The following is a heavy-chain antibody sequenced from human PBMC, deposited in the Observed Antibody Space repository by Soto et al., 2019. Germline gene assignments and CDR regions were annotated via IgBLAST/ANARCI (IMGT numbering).Heavy chain of an antibody. CDR3: AGPPELTRIYYYYGMDV. V-gene: IGHV1-69*02. CDR1: GYTFSSYT. Sequence: SVKVSCKASGYTFSSYTITWVRQAPGQGFEWMGRIIPILGIANYAQKFQGRVTITADKSTSTAYMELSSLRSEDTAVYYCAGPPELTRIYYYYGMDVWGQGTTVTVSS. CDR2: IIPILGIA. D-gene: IGHD1-7*01. J-gene: IGHJ6*02.